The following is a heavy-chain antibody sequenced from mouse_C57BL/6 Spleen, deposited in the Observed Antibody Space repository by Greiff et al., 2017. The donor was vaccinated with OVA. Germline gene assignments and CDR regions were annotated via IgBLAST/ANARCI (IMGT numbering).Heavy chain of an antibody. D-gene: IGHD2-1*01. J-gene: IGHJ4*01. V-gene: IGHV3-6*01. Sequence: DVQLQESGPGLVKPSQSLSLTCSVTGYSITSGYYWNWIRQFPGNKLEWMGYISYDGSNNYNPSLKNRISITRDTSKNQFFLKLNSVTTEDTATYYCAFYYGNYDYAMDYWGQGTSVTVSS. CDR3: AFYYGNYDYAMDY. CDR2: ISYDGSN. CDR1: GYSITSGYY.